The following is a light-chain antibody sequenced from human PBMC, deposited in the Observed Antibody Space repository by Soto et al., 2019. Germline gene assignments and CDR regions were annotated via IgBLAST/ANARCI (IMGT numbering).Light chain of an antibody. V-gene: IGLV1-44*01. CDR1: SSNIGSNA. CDR3: ATWDDSLNGVL. J-gene: IGLJ2*01. Sequence: QSVLTQTPSVSGAPGQRVTISCTGSSSNIGSNAVNWYQQIPGTAPKLLIYINNQRPSGVPDRFSGSKSGTSASLAISGLQSEDEADYYCATWDDSLNGVLFGGGTKLTVL. CDR2: INN.